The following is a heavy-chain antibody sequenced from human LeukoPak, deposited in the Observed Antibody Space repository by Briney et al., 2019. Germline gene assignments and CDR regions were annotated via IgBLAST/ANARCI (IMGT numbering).Heavy chain of an antibody. J-gene: IGHJ4*02. V-gene: IGHV3-33*06. Sequence: GGSLRLSCAASGFTFSGYAMHWVRQAPGTGLEWVAVIWYDGSNKYYADSVKGRFTISRDNSKNTLYLQMNSLRAEDTAVYYCAKMGSRIAASFDYWGQGTLVTVSS. CDR3: AKMGSRIAASFDY. CDR1: GFTFSGYA. CDR2: IWYDGSNK. D-gene: IGHD6-6*01.